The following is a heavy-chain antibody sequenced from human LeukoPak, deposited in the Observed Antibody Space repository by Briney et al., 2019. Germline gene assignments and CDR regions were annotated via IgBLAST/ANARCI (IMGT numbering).Heavy chain of an antibody. CDR2: IKSKTDGGTT. D-gene: IGHD3-16*01. CDR3: TTDSLLGVVWDPLYFDY. V-gene: IGHV3-15*01. J-gene: IGHJ4*02. Sequence: PGGSLRLSCAASGFTFSNAWMSWVRQAPGKGLEWVGRIKSKTDGGTTDYAAPVKGRFTISRDDSKNTLYLQMNSLKTEDTAVYYCTTDSLLGVVWDPLYFDYWGQGTLVTVSS. CDR1: GFTFSNAW.